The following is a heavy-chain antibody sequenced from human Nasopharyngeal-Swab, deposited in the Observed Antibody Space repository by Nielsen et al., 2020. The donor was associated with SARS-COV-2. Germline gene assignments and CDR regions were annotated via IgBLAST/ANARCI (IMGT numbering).Heavy chain of an antibody. V-gene: IGHV3-21*01. CDR2: ISSSSSYI. CDR1: GFTFSSYS. D-gene: IGHD6-13*01. CDR3: ARGGLDSSSWYGYYFDY. J-gene: IGHJ4*02. Sequence: GASLKISCAASGFTFSSYSMNWVRQAPGKGLEWVSSISSSSSYIYYADSVKGRFTISRDNAKNSLYLQMNSLRAEDTAVYYCARGGLDSSSWYGYYFDYWGQGTLVTVSS.